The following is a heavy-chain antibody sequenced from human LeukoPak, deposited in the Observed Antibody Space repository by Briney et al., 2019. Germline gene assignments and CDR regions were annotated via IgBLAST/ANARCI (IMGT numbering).Heavy chain of an antibody. Sequence: ASVKVSCKASGGTFSSYAISWVRQAPGQGLEWMGGIIPIFGTANYAQKFQGRVTITTDESTSTAYMELSSLRSEDTAVYYCARARVAEDQPFDYWGQGILVTVSS. CDR1: GGTFSSYA. J-gene: IGHJ4*02. D-gene: IGHD2-2*01. CDR3: ARARVAEDQPFDY. CDR2: IIPIFGTA. V-gene: IGHV1-69*05.